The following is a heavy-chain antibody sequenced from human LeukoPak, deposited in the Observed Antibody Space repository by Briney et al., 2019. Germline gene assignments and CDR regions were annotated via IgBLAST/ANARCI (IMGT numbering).Heavy chain of an antibody. J-gene: IGHJ4*02. Sequence: ASVKVSCKAAGYMCINYGISWVRQAPGQGLEWMGWMSVYNYNTNYAQKFQDRVTMTIDTSTSTAYMELGSLRFDDTAVYYCARDRGSLAVADSRTSDYWGQGTLVTVSS. CDR3: ARDRGSLAVADSRTSDY. CDR2: MSVYNYNT. V-gene: IGHV1-18*01. D-gene: IGHD6-19*01. CDR1: GYMCINYG.